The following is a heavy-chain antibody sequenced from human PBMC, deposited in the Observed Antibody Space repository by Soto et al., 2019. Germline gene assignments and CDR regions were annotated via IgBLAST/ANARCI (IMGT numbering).Heavy chain of an antibody. CDR1: GYTFTSYG. D-gene: IGHD5-12*01. CDR2: ISAYNGNT. J-gene: IGHJ5*02. CDR3: AREDGGGYGNWFAP. V-gene: IGHV1-18*01. Sequence: SVKVSCKASGYTFTSYGISWVRQAPGQGLEWMGWISAYNGNTNYAQKFQGRVTMTTDTSTSTAYMELSSLRSDDTAVYYCAREDGGGYGNWFAPWGQGTLVTVSS.